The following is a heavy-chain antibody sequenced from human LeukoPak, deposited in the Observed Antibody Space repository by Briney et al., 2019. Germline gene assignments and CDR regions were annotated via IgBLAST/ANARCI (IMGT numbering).Heavy chain of an antibody. V-gene: IGHV1-69*13. CDR2: IIPVFGTS. D-gene: IGHD6-13*01. Sequence: SVKVSCKASGGTFSSYAISWVRQAPGQGLEWMGGIIPVFGTSNYAQKFQGRVTITADESTRTAYMELSSLRSEDTAVYYCARVQQAAAYYYYYYYMDVWGKGTTVTISS. CDR1: GGTFSSYA. J-gene: IGHJ6*03. CDR3: ARVQQAAAYYYYYYYMDV.